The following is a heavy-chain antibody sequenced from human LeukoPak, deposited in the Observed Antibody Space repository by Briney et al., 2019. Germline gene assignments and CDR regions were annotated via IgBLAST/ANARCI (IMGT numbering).Heavy chain of an antibody. CDR3: ARVLRYCSGGNCYSGGLGYMDV. Sequence: GGSLRLSCAASGFTFSSYEMNWVRQAPGKGLEWVSYISTTGSSIYYADSVKGRFTISRDNAKNSLFLQMNSLRAEDTAVYYCARVLRYCSGGNCYSGGLGYMDVWGKGTTVTISS. J-gene: IGHJ6*03. CDR1: GFTFSSYE. CDR2: ISTTGSSI. V-gene: IGHV3-48*03. D-gene: IGHD2-15*01.